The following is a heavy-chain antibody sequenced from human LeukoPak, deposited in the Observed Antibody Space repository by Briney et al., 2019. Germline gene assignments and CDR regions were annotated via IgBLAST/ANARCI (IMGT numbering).Heavy chain of an antibody. V-gene: IGHV4-59*01. D-gene: IGHD3-10*01. CDR3: ARGRGSLTY. J-gene: IGHJ4*02. CDR1: GGSISLYY. Sequence: SETLSLTCTVSGGSISLYYRSWIRQPPGKGLEWIGYFYDTRSPKYNPSLERRVTISVDMTRNQFSLNLTSVTAADTAVYYCARGRGSLTYWGLGTLATVSS. CDR2: FYDTRSP.